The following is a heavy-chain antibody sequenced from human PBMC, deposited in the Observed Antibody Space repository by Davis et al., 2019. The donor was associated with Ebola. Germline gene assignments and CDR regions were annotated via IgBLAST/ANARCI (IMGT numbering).Heavy chain of an antibody. Sequence: GESLKISCAASGFTFSSYAMSWVRQAPGKGLEWVSAISGSGGRTYYADSVKGRFTISSDNSKNTLYLQLNSLRAEDTAVYYCAKDMTVTYYYDSSGYNLLPTAGLDYWGQGTLVTVSS. CDR1: GFTFSSYA. J-gene: IGHJ4*02. D-gene: IGHD3-22*01. CDR3: AKDMTVTYYYDSSGYNLLPTAGLDY. V-gene: IGHV3-23*01. CDR2: ISGSGGRT.